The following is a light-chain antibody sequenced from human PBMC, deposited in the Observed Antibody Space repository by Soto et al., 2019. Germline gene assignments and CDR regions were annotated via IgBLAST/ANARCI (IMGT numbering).Light chain of an antibody. CDR3: QQYNSYSPYT. CDR1: QSISSW. CDR2: DAS. J-gene: IGKJ2*01. Sequence: DIQMTQSPSTLSASVGDRVTITCRASQSISSWLAWYQQKPGKAPKLLIYDASSLESGVPSRFSGSGSGTEFTLTISSLQPDDFATYYCQQYNSYSPYTVGQGTKLEI. V-gene: IGKV1-5*01.